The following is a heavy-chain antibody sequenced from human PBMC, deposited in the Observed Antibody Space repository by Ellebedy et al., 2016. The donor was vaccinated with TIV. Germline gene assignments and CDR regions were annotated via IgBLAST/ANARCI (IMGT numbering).Heavy chain of an antibody. J-gene: IGHJ4*02. CDR2: ISTFSGNT. D-gene: IGHD4-23*01. V-gene: IGHV1-18*01. CDR1: GYTFTTYG. CDR3: ARVMTGNSPYY. Sequence: ASVKVSCXVSGYTFTTYGITWVRQAPGQGLEWMGWISTFSGNTNYAQKFQGRVTMTTDTSTSTAYMEMRSLRSDDTAVYYCARVMTGNSPYYWGQGTLVTVSS.